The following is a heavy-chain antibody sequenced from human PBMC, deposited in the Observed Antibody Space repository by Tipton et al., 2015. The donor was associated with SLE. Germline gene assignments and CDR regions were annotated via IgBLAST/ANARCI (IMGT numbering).Heavy chain of an antibody. J-gene: IGHJ5*02. CDR2: IHYRGST. V-gene: IGHV4-39*07. CDR1: GGSISGNNYY. Sequence: TLSLTCTVSGGSISGNNYYWGWMRQPPGKGLEWIGSIHYRGSTYYNPSLNSRLTMSVDTSKNQFSLKLSSVTAADTAVYFCARMFGDSRTNWFDPWGRGTLVTVSS. D-gene: IGHD3-10*02. CDR3: ARMFGDSRTNWFDP.